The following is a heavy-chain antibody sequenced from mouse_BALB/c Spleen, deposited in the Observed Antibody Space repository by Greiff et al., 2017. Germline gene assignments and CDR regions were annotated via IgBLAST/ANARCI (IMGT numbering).Heavy chain of an antibody. Sequence: VKLMESGPGLVAPSQSLSITCTVSGFSLTSYGVHWVRQPPGKGLEWLGVIWAGGSTNYNSALMSRLSISKDNSKSQVFLKMNSLQTDDTAMYCCAREWTRGAWFAYWGQGTLVTVSA. D-gene: IGHD3-3*01. CDR2: IWAGGST. J-gene: IGHJ3*01. CDR3: AREWTRGAWFAY. CDR1: GFSLTSYG. V-gene: IGHV2-9*02.